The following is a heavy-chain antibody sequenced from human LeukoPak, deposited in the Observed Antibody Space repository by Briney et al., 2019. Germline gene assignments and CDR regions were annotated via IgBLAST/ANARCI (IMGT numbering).Heavy chain of an antibody. CDR2: IYYSGST. CDR3: ARLDDFWSPFDP. J-gene: IGHJ5*02. D-gene: IGHD3-3*01. V-gene: IGHV4-59*08. CDR1: GGSVSSYY. Sequence: SETLSLTCTVSGGSVSSYYWSWIRQPPGKGLEWIGYIYYSGSTNYNPSLKSRVTISVDTSKNQFSLKLSSVTAADTAVYYCARLDDFWSPFDPWGQGTLVTVSS.